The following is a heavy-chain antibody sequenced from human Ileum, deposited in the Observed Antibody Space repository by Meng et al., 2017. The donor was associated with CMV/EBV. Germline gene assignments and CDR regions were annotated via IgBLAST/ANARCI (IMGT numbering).Heavy chain of an antibody. J-gene: IGHJ4*02. CDR2: IHSDDRT. CDR3: ARQRPTADITIVDY. CDR1: GFTVSNNY. D-gene: IGHD3-10*01. V-gene: IGHV3-53*01. Sequence: VSGFTVSNNYMSWVRQAPGKGLDWVSIIHSDDRTYYADSVKGRFTISRDNSKNTLYLQMNSLRVEDTAVYYCARQRPTADITIVDYWGQGTLVTVSS.